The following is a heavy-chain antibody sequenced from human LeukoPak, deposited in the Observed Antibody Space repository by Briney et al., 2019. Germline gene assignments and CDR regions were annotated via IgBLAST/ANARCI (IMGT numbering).Heavy chain of an antibody. D-gene: IGHD6-19*01. CDR3: AREKAVAGTEYYYGMDV. J-gene: IGHJ6*02. V-gene: IGHV4-59*01. CDR2: IYYSGST. Sequence: SETLSLTCTVSGGSISSYYWSWIRQPPGKGLEWIGYIYYSGSTNYNPSLKSRVTISVDTSKNQFSLKLSSVTAADTAVYYCAREKAVAGTEYYYGMDVWGQGTTVTVSS. CDR1: GGSISSYY.